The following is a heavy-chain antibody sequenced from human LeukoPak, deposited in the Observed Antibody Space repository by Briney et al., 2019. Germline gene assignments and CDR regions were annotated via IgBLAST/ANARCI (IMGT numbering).Heavy chain of an antibody. CDR2: MNPNSGNT. J-gene: IGHJ4*02. CDR1: XYTFTSYD. V-gene: IGHV1-8*01. CDR3: ARVPYYDFWSGKSLLYFDY. D-gene: IGHD3-3*01. Sequence: ASVKVSCKXSXYTFTSYDINWVRQATGQGLEWMGWMNPNSGNTGYAQKFQGRVTMTRKTSISTAYLELSSLRSEDTAVYYCARVPYYDFWSGKSLLYFDYWGQGTLVTVSS.